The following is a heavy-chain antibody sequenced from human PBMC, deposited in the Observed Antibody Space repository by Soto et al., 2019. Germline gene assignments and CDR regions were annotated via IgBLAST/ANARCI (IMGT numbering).Heavy chain of an antibody. V-gene: IGHV4-30-4*01. CDR1: GGSISSGDYY. D-gene: IGHD3-22*01. Sequence: PSETLSLTCTVSGGSISSGDYYWSWIRQPPGKGLEWIGYIYYSGSTYYNPSLKSRVTISVDTSKNQFSLKLSSVTAADTAVYYCARGHYYDSSGYSHGYWGQGTLVTVSS. CDR2: IYYSGST. CDR3: ARGHYYDSSGYSHGY. J-gene: IGHJ4*02.